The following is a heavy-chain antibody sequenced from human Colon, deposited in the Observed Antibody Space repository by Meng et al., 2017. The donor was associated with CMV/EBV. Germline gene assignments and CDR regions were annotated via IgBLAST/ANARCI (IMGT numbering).Heavy chain of an antibody. J-gene: IGHJ4*02. CDR1: GYTFTDSY. Sequence: QVRPVQFGGGVKKAGASGKCSCKASGYTFTDSYMHWVRQAPGQGLEWMGWITPNTGDTNYAQKFQGRVTMTRDTSITTVYMELSRLRSDDTAVYYCGRWPTPVWGSQRPPDYWGQGTLVTVSS. CDR3: GRWPTPVWGSQRPPDY. V-gene: IGHV1-2*02. D-gene: IGHD6-25*01. CDR2: ITPNTGDT.